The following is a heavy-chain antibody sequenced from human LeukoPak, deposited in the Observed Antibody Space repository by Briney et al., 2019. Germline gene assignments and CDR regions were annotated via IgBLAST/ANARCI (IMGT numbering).Heavy chain of an antibody. CDR2: IYYSGGT. CDR3: ARTGQWLATKWFDP. D-gene: IGHD6-19*01. CDR1: GGSISSYY. V-gene: IGHV4-59*01. Sequence: SETLSLTCTVSGGSISSYYWSWIRQTPGKGLEWIGYIYYSGGTNYNPSLKSRVTISVDTSKNQFSLKLSSVTAADTAVYYCARTGQWLATKWFDPWGQGTLVTVSS. J-gene: IGHJ5*02.